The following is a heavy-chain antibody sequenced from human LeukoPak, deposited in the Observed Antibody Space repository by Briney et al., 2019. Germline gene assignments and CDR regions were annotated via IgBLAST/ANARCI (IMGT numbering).Heavy chain of an antibody. CDR1: GGSISSTIHY. Sequence: PSETLSLTCTVSGGSISSTIHYWIWIRQPPGKGLEGMGSVYFNGNTYYNPSLKSRVTISVDRFKNQFSLNLNSVTAADTAVYYCARYGLLGLSEINAFDIWGQGTMVTVSS. D-gene: IGHD2-2*01. CDR2: VYFNGNT. CDR3: ARYGLLGLSEINAFDI. V-gene: IGHV4-39*07. J-gene: IGHJ3*02.